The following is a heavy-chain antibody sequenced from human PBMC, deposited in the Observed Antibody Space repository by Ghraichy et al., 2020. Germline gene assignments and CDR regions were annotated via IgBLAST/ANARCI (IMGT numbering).Heavy chain of an antibody. CDR2: ISYDGSNK. Sequence: GGSLRLSCAASGFTFSSYAMHWVRQAPGKGLEWVAVISYDGSNKYYADSVKGRFTISRDNSKNTLYLQMNSLRAEDTAVYYCAREEYQPLLYDYWGQGTLVTVSS. D-gene: IGHD2-2*01. CDR1: GFTFSSYA. J-gene: IGHJ4*02. CDR3: AREEYQPLLYDY. V-gene: IGHV3-30*04.